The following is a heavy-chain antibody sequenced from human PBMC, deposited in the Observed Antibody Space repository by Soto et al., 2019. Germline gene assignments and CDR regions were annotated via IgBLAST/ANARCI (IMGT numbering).Heavy chain of an antibody. Sequence: QVQFVQSGAEVRKPGASVKVSCQASGYSFTSYSVHWVRQAPGQRLEWMGYIDVPKGNTKSSQRLQGRVTLTMDTSASTAYMELSSLRSEDTAVYYCARSVNVAFDYWGQGTLVTVSS. CDR2: IDVPKGNT. D-gene: IGHD3-3*01. CDR1: GYSFTSYS. V-gene: IGHV1-3*01. J-gene: IGHJ4*02. CDR3: ARSVNVAFDY.